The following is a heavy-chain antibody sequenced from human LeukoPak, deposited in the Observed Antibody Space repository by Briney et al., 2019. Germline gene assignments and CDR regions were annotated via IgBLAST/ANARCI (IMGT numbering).Heavy chain of an antibody. CDR1: GFTVNNNY. CDR2: ISSSSIYI. CDR3: ARDRNDMRYCSSSSCSFDS. V-gene: IGHV3-21*06. J-gene: IGHJ4*02. D-gene: IGHD2-2*01. Sequence: GGSLRLSCAASGFTVNNNYMSWVRQAPGKGLEWVSFISSSSIYINYADSVKGRFTTSRDNAKNSLYLQMNSLRAEDTAVYYCARDRNDMRYCSSSSCSFDSWGQGTLVTVSS.